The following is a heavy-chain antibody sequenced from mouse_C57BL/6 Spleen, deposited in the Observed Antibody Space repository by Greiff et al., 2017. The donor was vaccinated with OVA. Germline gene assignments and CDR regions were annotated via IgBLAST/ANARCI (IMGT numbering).Heavy chain of an antibody. J-gene: IGHJ3*01. CDR3: ARRGDYEDWFAY. D-gene: IGHD2-4*01. CDR2: IYPGGGYT. V-gene: IGHV1-63*01. Sequence: VQGVESGAELVRPGTSVKMSCKASGYTFTNYWIGWAKQRPGHGLEWIGDIYPGGGYTNYNEKFKGKATLTADKSSSTAYMQFSSLTSEDSAIYYCARRGDYEDWFAYWGQGTLVTVSA. CDR1: GYTFTNYW.